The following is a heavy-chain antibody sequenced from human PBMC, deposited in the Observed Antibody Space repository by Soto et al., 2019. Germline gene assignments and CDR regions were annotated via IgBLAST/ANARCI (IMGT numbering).Heavy chain of an antibody. CDR3: ARRKDSSRYFYGMDV. D-gene: IGHD6-13*01. CDR1: GGSFDEYF. V-gene: IGHV4-34*02. CDR2: VHHSGTS. J-gene: IGHJ6*02. Sequence: QVALQQWGAGLLKPSQTLSLTCGVSGGSFDEYFWTWIRLTPGHGLEWIGEVHHSGTSYYNPSLKSRLAVSVDTSKSQVSLTLTSVTAADTGVYYCARRKDSSRYFYGMDVWGQGTTVVVS.